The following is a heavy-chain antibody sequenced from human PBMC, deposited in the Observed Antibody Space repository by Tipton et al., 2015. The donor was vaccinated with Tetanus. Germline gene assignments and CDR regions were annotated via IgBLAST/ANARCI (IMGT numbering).Heavy chain of an antibody. V-gene: IGHV4-59*08. CDR2: IYYSGST. D-gene: IGHD3-22*01. CDR3: ARRWYDSSGYAQFDY. Sequence: TLSLTCAVYGGSFSGYYWSWIRQPPGKGLEWIGYIYYSGSTNYNPSLKSRVTISVDTSKNQFSLKLSSVTAADTAVYYCARRWYDSSGYAQFDYWGQGTLVTVSS. CDR1: GGSFSGYY. J-gene: IGHJ4*02.